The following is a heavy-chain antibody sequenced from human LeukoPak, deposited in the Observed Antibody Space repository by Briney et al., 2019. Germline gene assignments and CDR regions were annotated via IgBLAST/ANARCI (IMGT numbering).Heavy chain of an antibody. CDR1: GYTFSSHY. D-gene: IGHD6-13*01. V-gene: IGHV1-46*01. J-gene: IGHJ6*02. Sequence: ASVKVSCKASGYTFSSHYMHWVRQAPGEGLEWMGIINPSAGTTSCVQKFQGRVTLTRDTSTSTVYMELSSLTSEDTAVYYCARDQESTIACRSSGMDVCCQGTTVTVSS. CDR2: INPSAGTT. CDR3: ARDQESTIACRSSGMDV.